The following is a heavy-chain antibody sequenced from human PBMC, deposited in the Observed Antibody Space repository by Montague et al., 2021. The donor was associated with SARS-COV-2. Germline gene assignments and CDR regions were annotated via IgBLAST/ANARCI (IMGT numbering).Heavy chain of an antibody. D-gene: IGHD1-1*01. J-gene: IGHJ4*02. Sequence: SETLSLTCAVDLHCVVAEFRRRTEEHPSELQSRAEHVCYTVLAKYNPSLKSRVTISVDTSRRQFSLKLKSVTAADTAVYYCARAQTTCFIANCVNYFDYWGQGAMVTVSS. CDR3: ARAQTTCFIANCVNYFDY. CDR1: LHCVVAEF. V-gene: IGHV4-59*02. CDR2: VCYTVLA.